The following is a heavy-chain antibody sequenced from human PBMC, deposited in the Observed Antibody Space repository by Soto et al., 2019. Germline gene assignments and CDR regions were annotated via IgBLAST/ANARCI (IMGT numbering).Heavy chain of an antibody. CDR2: FYYSGST. CDR1: GGSISSGGYY. J-gene: IGHJ4*02. V-gene: IGHV4-31*03. D-gene: IGHD3-22*01. CDR3: AGSDYYDSSGYYYRVDY. Sequence: PSETLSLTCNVSGGSISSGGYYWSWIRQPPGNGLELIGYFYYSGSTYYIPSLESRVTISVDTSKIQFSLKLSSLTAADTAVYYCAGSDYYDSSGYYYRVDYWGQGTLVTVSS.